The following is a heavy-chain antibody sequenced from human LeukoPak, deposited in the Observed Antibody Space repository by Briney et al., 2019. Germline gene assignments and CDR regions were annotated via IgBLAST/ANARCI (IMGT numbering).Heavy chain of an antibody. CDR3: ARDRGYCSSTSCYHWFDP. CDR1: GYTFTGYY. V-gene: IGHV1-2*02. J-gene: IGHJ5*02. D-gene: IGHD2-2*01. CDR2: INPNSGGT. Sequence: ASVKVSCKASGYTFTGYYMHWVRQAPGQGLEWMGWINPNSGGTNYAQKFQGRVTMTRDMSNSTAYMELSRLRSDDTAVYYCARDRGYCSSTSCYHWFDPWGQGTLVTVSS.